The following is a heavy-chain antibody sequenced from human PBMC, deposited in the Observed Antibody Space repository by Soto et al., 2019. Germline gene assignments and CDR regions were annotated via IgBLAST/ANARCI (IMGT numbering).Heavy chain of an antibody. V-gene: IGHV3-23*01. Sequence: GGSLRLSCEASGITFSSHAMNWVRQAPGKGLEWVSVISGSGGAAYYADSVKGRFTISRDNSKKTVYLQMNSLRAEDTAVYYCAKVIISGWYLDYWGQGTPVTVSS. D-gene: IGHD6-19*01. CDR1: GITFSSHA. CDR3: AKVIISGWYLDY. J-gene: IGHJ4*02. CDR2: ISGSGGAA.